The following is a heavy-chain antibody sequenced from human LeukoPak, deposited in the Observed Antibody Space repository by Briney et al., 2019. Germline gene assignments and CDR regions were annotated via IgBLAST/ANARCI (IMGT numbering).Heavy chain of an antibody. Sequence: GGSLRLSCAASGFTFSSYEMNWVRQAPGRGLEWVSYISSGGGTIYYADSVKGRFTISRDNAKNSLYLQMNSLRAEDTAVYYCARGSPTVTTNYWHFDLWGRGTLVTVSS. V-gene: IGHV3-48*03. J-gene: IGHJ2*01. CDR3: ARGSPTVTTNYWHFDL. CDR1: GFTFSSYE. D-gene: IGHD4-17*01. CDR2: ISSGGGTI.